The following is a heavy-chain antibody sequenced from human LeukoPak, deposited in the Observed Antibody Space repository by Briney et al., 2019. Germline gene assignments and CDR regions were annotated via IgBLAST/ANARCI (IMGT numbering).Heavy chain of an antibody. CDR2: ISYDGSNK. Sequence: PGGSLRLSCAASGYTFSSYAMHWVRQAPGKGLEWVAVISYDGSNKYYADSVKGRFTISRDNSKNTLYLQMNSLRAEDTAVYYCAREKDNYYDSRGGTRDAFDIWGQGTMVTVSS. CDR1: GYTFSSYA. J-gene: IGHJ3*02. CDR3: AREKDNYYDSRGGTRDAFDI. V-gene: IGHV3-30*04. D-gene: IGHD3-22*01.